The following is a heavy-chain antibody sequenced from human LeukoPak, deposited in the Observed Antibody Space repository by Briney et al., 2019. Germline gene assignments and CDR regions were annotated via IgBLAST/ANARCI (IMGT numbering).Heavy chain of an antibody. CDR1: GDSVSRSDSY. Sequence: SETLSLTCTIFGDSVSRSDSYWDWIRQPPGKGLEWIGTIYYSGRTYYSPSLKSRVTLSVDMSNNQFSLTLSSVTAADTALYFCAGRRYYDRSGYLEWGRGTLVTVSS. V-gene: IGHV4-39*01. CDR2: IYYSGRT. CDR3: AGRRYYDRSGYLE. D-gene: IGHD3-22*01. J-gene: IGHJ1*01.